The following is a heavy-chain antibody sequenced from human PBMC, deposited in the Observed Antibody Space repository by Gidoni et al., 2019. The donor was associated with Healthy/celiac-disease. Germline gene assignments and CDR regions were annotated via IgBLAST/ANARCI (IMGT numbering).Heavy chain of an antibody. V-gene: IGHV3-53*01. Sequence: EVQLVESGGGLIQPGGSLRLSCAASGFTVSSNYMSWVRQAPGKGLEWVSVIYSGGSTYYADSVKGRFTISRDNSKNTLYLQMNSLRAEDTVVYYCAGANWNYVFEPTYYYYYGMDVWGQGTTVTVSS. CDR2: IYSGGST. CDR1: GFTVSSNY. D-gene: IGHD1-7*01. J-gene: IGHJ6*02. CDR3: AGANWNYVFEPTYYYYYGMDV.